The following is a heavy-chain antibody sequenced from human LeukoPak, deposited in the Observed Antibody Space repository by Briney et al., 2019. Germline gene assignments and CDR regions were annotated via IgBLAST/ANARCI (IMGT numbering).Heavy chain of an antibody. CDR2: ISTSKGDT. Sequence: ASVKVSCKTSGYTFTTHGIIWVRQASGQGLEWMGWISTSKGDTKYAQKFKGRVTMTTDRSTSTAYMELRSLSSDDTAVYYCARDWPTVITDYWGQGTLVTVSS. D-gene: IGHD4-11*01. CDR1: GYTFTTHG. CDR3: ARDWPTVITDY. V-gene: IGHV1-18*01. J-gene: IGHJ4*02.